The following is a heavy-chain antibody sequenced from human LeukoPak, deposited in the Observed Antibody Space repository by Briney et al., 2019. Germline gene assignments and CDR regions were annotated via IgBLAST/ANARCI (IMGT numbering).Heavy chain of an antibody. V-gene: IGHV4-4*07. Sequence: SETLSLTCTVSGGSISSYYWSWIRQPAGKGLEWIGRIYTSGSTNYNPSLKSRVTMSVDTSKNQFSLKLSSVTAADTAVYYCAREVDYDILTGYPYYYGMDVWGQGTTVTVSS. CDR2: IYTSGST. D-gene: IGHD3-9*01. CDR1: GGSISSYY. CDR3: AREVDYDILTGYPYYYGMDV. J-gene: IGHJ6*02.